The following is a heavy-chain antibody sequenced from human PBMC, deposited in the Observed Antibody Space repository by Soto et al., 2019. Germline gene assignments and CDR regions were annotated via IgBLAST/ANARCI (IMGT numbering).Heavy chain of an antibody. D-gene: IGHD3-9*01. Sequence: PGGSLRLSCAASGITFSGYAMHWVRQAPGKGLEWVALISYDGSNKYYADSVKGRFTISRDTSKNTPYLQTNSLRAEDTAVYYCARDGGVKRYFDWASYGMDVWGQGTTVTVSS. J-gene: IGHJ6*02. CDR2: ISYDGSNK. CDR3: ARDGGVKRYFDWASYGMDV. CDR1: GITFSGYA. V-gene: IGHV3-30-3*01.